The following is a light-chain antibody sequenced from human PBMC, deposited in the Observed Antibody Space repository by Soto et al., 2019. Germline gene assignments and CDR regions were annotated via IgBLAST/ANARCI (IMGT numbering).Light chain of an antibody. V-gene: IGKV1-33*01. Sequence: DIQMTQSPSSLSASVGDRVTITCQASQDIAKNINWFQQKPGKAPKLLIYDASKLETGVPLRFSGSGSGTDFTFTISSLQPEDIATYYCQQYDDLLSLSFGGGTKVEIK. J-gene: IGKJ4*01. CDR1: QDIAKN. CDR2: DAS. CDR3: QQYDDLLSLS.